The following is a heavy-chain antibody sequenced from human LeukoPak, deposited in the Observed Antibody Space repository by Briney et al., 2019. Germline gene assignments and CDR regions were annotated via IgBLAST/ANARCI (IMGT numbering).Heavy chain of an antibody. CDR2: IYYNGVT. CDR1: GVSITNSLYY. V-gene: IGHV4-39*01. Sequence: PSETLSLTCTVSGVSITNSLYYWGWIRQSPGKGLEWIGSIYYNGVTIDNPSRTSRVAISIDTSKNQFSLKVYSVTAADTSVYYCARHRDTIEGYYYMDVWGKGTTVIVSS. J-gene: IGHJ6*03. D-gene: IGHD2-15*01. CDR3: ARHRDTIEGYYYMDV.